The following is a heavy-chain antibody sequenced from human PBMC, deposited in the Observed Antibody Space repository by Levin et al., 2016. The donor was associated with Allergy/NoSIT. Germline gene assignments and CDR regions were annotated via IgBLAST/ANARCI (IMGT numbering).Heavy chain of an antibody. J-gene: IGHJ3*02. Sequence: WIRQPPGKGLEWVSHISRGGTVIDYSDSVKGRFTVSRDDAKNSLFLEMHGLRIEDTAVYFCARDDGPISGYCLPKNCAGVGFNMWGQGTMVTVSS. CDR2: ISRGGTVI. V-gene: IGHV3-11*01. D-gene: IGHD2-15*01. CDR3: ARDDGPISGYCLPKNCAGVGFNM.